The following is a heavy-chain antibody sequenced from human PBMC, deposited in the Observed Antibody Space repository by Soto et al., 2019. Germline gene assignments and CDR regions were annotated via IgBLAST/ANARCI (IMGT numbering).Heavy chain of an antibody. D-gene: IGHD4-17*01. J-gene: IGHJ4*02. CDR1: GFTFSSYG. CDR3: AKDIDYSKPTIDY. Sequence: PGGSLRLSCAASGFTFSSYGMHWVRQAPGKGLEWVAVISYDGSNKYYADSVKGRFTISRDNSKNTLYLQMNSLRAEDTAVYYCAKDIDYSKPTIDYWGQGTLVTVYS. CDR2: ISYDGSNK. V-gene: IGHV3-30*18.